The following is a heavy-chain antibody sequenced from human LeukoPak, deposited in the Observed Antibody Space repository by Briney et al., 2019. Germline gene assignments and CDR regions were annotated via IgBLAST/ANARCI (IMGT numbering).Heavy chain of an antibody. CDR1: GGSISSSSYY. D-gene: IGHD1-26*01. J-gene: IGHJ4*02. CDR3: ASLVGANPDFDY. Sequence: SETLSLTCTVSGGSISSSSYYWGWIRQPPGKGLEWIGSIYYSGSTYYNPSLKSRVTISVDTSKNQFSLKLSSVTAADTAEYYCASLVGANPDFDYWGQRTLVTVSS. V-gene: IGHV4-39*01. CDR2: IYYSGST.